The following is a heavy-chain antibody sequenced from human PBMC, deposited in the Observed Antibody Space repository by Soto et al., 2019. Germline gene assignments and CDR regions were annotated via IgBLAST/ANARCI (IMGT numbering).Heavy chain of an antibody. CDR2: ISGSGDGA. Sequence: GGSLRLSCAASGFTVNSHAMSWVRQAPGKGLEWVASISGSGDGAYYGDSVKGRFTISRDSSSSTLYLQMNNLRGEDTAVYFCTKSRRGILMVYGFGGMDVWGQGTTVTVSS. V-gene: IGHV3-23*01. D-gene: IGHD2-8*01. CDR3: TKSRRGILMVYGFGGMDV. J-gene: IGHJ6*02. CDR1: GFTVNSHA.